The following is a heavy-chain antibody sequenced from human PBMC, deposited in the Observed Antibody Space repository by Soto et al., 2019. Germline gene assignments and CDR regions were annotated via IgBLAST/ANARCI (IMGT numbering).Heavy chain of an antibody. CDR3: ARLVGATRDFAY. V-gene: IGHV4-59*08. CDR2: IYYSGST. CDR1: GGSISSYY. Sequence: QVQLQESGPGLVKPSETLSLTCTVSGGSISSYYWSWIRQPPGKGLEWIGYIYYSGSTNYNPSLKSRVTISVDTTKTQFSLKLSSVTAADTAVYYCARLVGATRDFAYWGQGTLVTVSS. D-gene: IGHD1-26*01. J-gene: IGHJ4*02.